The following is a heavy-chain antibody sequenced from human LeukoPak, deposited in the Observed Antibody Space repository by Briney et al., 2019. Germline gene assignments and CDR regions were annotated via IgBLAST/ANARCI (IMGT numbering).Heavy chain of an antibody. CDR2: IDSHGTST. J-gene: IGHJ5*02. CDR3: ARSVYSYYANWFDP. D-gene: IGHD4-11*01. V-gene: IGHV3-74*03. CDR1: GLTLGIYW. Sequence: SGGSLRLSCAASGLTLGIYWMHWVRQAPGQGLVWVSRIDSHGTSTKYADSVQDRFTISRDNAKNTLYLQMNSLRADDTAVYYCARSVYSYYANWFDPWGQGTLVTVSS.